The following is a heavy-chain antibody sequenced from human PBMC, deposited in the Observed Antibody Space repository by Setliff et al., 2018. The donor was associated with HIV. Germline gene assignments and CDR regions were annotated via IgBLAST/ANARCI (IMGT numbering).Heavy chain of an antibody. D-gene: IGHD6-13*01. J-gene: IGHJ6*02. CDR3: ASSWSRVPYYGMDV. CDR2: INPYSGKT. CDR1: GYTFSSYG. Sequence: ASVKVSCKASGYTFSSYGISWVRQAPGQGLEWMGWINPYSGKTKYAQNLQGRVTMTTDTSTSTADMELRSLRSDDTAVYYCASSWSRVPYYGMDVWGQGTTVTVSS. V-gene: IGHV1-18*04.